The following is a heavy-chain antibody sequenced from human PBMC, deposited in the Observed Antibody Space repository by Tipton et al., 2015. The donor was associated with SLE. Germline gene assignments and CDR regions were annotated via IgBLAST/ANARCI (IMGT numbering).Heavy chain of an antibody. V-gene: IGHV3-66*02. CDR2: IYSGGST. J-gene: IGHJ4*02. CDR3: AREGVRITMVRGVSFDY. Sequence: SLRLSCAASGFTFSSYAMSWVRQAPGKGLEWVSVIYSGGSTYYADSVKGRFTISRDNSKNTLYLQMNSLRAEDTAVYYCAREGVRITMVRGVSFDYWGQGTLVTVSS. CDR1: GFTFSSYA. D-gene: IGHD3-10*01.